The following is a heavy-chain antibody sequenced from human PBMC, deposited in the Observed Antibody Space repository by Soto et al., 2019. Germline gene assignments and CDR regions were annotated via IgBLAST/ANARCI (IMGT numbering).Heavy chain of an antibody. Sequence: QVQLVESGGGVVQPGRSLRLSCAASGFTFSSYAMHWVRLAPGKGLEWVAVISYDGGNKYYADSVKGRFTISSDNSKNTLYLQMNSLRAEDTAVYYCARDKVIYYYYGMDVWGHGTTVTVSS. V-gene: IGHV3-30-3*01. CDR3: ARDKVIYYYYGMDV. CDR2: ISYDGGNK. J-gene: IGHJ6*02. CDR1: GFTFSSYA.